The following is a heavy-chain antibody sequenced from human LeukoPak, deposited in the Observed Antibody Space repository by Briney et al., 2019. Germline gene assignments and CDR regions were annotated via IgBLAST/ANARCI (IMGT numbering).Heavy chain of an antibody. CDR1: GFTFSSYA. D-gene: IGHD6-13*01. CDR3: ARDRAAADP. Sequence: PGGSLRLSCAASGFTFSSYAMSWVRQAPGKGLEWVSVMYSGSRTDYAESVKGRFTISRDNSKNTLYLQMNSLRAEDTAVYYCARDRAAADPWGQGTLVTVSS. CDR2: MYSGSRT. V-gene: IGHV3-53*01. J-gene: IGHJ5*02.